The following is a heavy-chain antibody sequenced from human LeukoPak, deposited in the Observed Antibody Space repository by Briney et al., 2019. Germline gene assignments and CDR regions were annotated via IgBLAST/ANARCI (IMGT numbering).Heavy chain of an antibody. D-gene: IGHD3-10*02. CDR3: AELGITMIGGV. CDR2: IYSGGST. Sequence: PAGGSLRLSCAASGFTFSSYGMSWVRQAPGKGLEWVSVIYSGGSTYYADSVKGRFTISRDNSKNTLYLQMNSLRAEDTAVYYCAELGITMIGGVWGKGTTVTMSS. CDR1: GFTFSSYG. J-gene: IGHJ6*04. V-gene: IGHV3-66*01.